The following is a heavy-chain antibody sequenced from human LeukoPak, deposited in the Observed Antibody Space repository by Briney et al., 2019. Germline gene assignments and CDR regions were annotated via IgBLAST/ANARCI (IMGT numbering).Heavy chain of an antibody. Sequence: GESLKISCKGSGYSFTSYWIGWVRQMPGKGLEWMGIIYPGDSDTRYSPSFQGQVTISADKSISTAYLQWSSLKASDSAMYYCASLLAAAGTFFDYWGQGTLVTVSS. CDR2: IYPGDSDT. D-gene: IGHD6-13*01. V-gene: IGHV5-51*01. J-gene: IGHJ4*02. CDR3: ASLLAAAGTFFDY. CDR1: GYSFTSYW.